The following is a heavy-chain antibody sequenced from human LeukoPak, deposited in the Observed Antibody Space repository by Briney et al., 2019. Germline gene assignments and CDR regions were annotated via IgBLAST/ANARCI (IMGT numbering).Heavy chain of an antibody. Sequence: GGPLRLSCAASGFTFSSYAMSWVRQAPGKGLEWVSAISGSGGSTYYADSVKGRFTISRDNSKNTLYLQMNSLRAEDTAVYYCAKDRRGSFWFDPWGQGTLVTVSS. V-gene: IGHV3-23*01. CDR2: ISGSGGST. J-gene: IGHJ5*02. CDR3: AKDRRGSFWFDP. CDR1: GFTFSSYA.